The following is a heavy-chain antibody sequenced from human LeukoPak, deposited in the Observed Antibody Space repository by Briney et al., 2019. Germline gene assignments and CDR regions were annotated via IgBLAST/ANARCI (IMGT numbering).Heavy chain of an antibody. CDR3: ARRSGIAVAGAFDY. CDR1: GFTFSTYW. Sequence: GGSLRLSCAASGFTFSTYWMHWVRQAPGKGLVWVSVVNTDGSSTTYADSVKGRFTISRDNAKNTLYLQMNSLRAEDTAVYYCARRSGIAVAGAFDYWGQGTLVTVSS. CDR2: VNTDGSST. J-gene: IGHJ4*02. V-gene: IGHV3-74*01. D-gene: IGHD6-19*01.